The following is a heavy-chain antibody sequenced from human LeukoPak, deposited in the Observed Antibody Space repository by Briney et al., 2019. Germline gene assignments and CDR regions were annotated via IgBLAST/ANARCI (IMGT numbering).Heavy chain of an antibody. CDR1: GASVSSIGYS. Sequence: PSETLSLTCGVSGASVSSIGYSCSWIRQPPGKGLEWIGEINHSGSTNYNPSLKSRVTISVDTSKNQFSLKLSSVTAADTAVYYCARGWSVKYYYGSGSYFYWGQGTLVTVSS. D-gene: IGHD3-10*01. J-gene: IGHJ4*02. CDR3: ARGWSVKYYYGSGSYFY. V-gene: IGHV4-34*01. CDR2: INHSGST.